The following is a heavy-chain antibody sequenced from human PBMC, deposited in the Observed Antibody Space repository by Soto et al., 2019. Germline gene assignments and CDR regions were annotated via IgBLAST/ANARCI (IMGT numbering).Heavy chain of an antibody. D-gene: IGHD3-22*01. J-gene: IGHJ4*02. CDR3: ARLGGYYQAFDT. Sequence: PSETLSLTCTVSGGSISPYYWGWFRQPPGKGLEWMGYIYYAGSTSYYPSLKGRVTISLDTSKSQVSLNLTSVTAADTAVYYCARLGGYYQAFDTWGQGTLVTVPQ. CDR2: IYYAGST. CDR1: GGSISPYY. V-gene: IGHV4-59*08.